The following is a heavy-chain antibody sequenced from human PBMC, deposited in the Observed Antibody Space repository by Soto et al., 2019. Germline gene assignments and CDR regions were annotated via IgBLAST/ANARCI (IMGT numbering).Heavy chain of an antibody. CDR2: INHDGHS. CDR3: ARDFGAGSHFDH. D-gene: IGHD3-10*01. CDR1: GGSFTDYW. V-gene: IGHV4-34*01. J-gene: IGHJ4*02. Sequence: SETLSLTCVVYGGSFTDYWWTWIRQTTAKGLEWNREINHDGHSKYNPSLTGRVSISLDTSQNQFSLRMISVTAAYTAVYYCARDFGAGSHFDHWGQGNLVT.